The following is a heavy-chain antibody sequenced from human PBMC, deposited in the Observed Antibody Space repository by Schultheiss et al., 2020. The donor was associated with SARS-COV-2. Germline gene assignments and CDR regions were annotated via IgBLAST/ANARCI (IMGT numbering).Heavy chain of an antibody. J-gene: IGHJ4*02. CDR2: ISSSGSTI. Sequence: GGSLRLSCAASGFTFSSYEMNWVRQAPGKGLEWVSYISSSGSTIYYADSVKGRFTISRDNAKNSLYLQMNSLRAEDTAVYYCARGASMVRGVTGDYWGQGTLVTVSS. V-gene: IGHV3-48*03. CDR1: GFTFSSYE. CDR3: ARGASMVRGVTGDY. D-gene: IGHD3-10*01.